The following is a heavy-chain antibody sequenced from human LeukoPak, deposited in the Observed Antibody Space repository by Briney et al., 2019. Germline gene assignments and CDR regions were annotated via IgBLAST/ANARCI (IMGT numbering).Heavy chain of an antibody. CDR3: ARIMIFDY. CDR1: GFTFRTYA. Sequence: GGSLRLSCAASGFTFRTYAMYWVRQAPGKGLEWVAVISYDGSNKYYADSVKGRFTISRDNAKNSLYLQMNSLRAEDTAVYYCARIMIFDYWGQGTLVTVSS. J-gene: IGHJ4*02. D-gene: IGHD2-8*01. V-gene: IGHV3-30*04. CDR2: ISYDGSNK.